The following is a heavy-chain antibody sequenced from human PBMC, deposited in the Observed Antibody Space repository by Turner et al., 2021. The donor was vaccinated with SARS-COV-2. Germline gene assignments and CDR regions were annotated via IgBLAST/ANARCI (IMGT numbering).Heavy chain of an antibody. CDR1: GFTFMCYW. CDR3: ARLHTSSWYFDY. V-gene: IGHV3-7*03. J-gene: IGHJ4*02. Sequence: EVQLVESGGGLLLLWGALRPSCAASGFTFMCYWMGWVRQAPGKGQEGVANKKQDGSEKYYVDAVKGRFTISRDNAKNSLYLQMNCLRAEDTAVYYCARLHTSSWYFDYWGQGTLVTVSS. D-gene: IGHD6-13*01. CDR2: KKQDGSEK.